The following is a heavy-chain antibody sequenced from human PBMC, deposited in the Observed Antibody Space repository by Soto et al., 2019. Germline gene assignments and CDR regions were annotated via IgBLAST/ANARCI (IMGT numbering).Heavy chain of an antibody. CDR3: GADPYPLYDYVRGNYRSSVDY. J-gene: IGHJ4*01. V-gene: IGHV1-58*01. CDR2: IVVGSGNT. CDR1: GFTFTSSA. Sequence: SVKVSCKASGFTFTSSAVQWVLQARGQRLEWIGWIVVGSGNTNYAQKFQERVTITRDMSTSTAYMELSSLRSEDTAVYYCGADPYPLYDYVRGNYRSSVDYWG. D-gene: IGHD3-16*02.